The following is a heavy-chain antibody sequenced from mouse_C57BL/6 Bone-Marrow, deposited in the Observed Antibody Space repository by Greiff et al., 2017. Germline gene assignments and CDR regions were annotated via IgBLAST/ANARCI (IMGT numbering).Heavy chain of an antibody. V-gene: IGHV1-26*01. Sequence: EVKLQQSGPELVKPGASVKISCKASGYTFTDYYMNWVKQSHGKSLEWIGDINPNNGGTSYNQKFKGKATLTVEKSSSTAYMELRSLTSEDSAVYYCARGGSNYYFYYWGQGTTLTVSS. D-gene: IGHD2-5*01. J-gene: IGHJ2*01. CDR1: GYTFTDYY. CDR2: INPNNGGT. CDR3: ARGGSNYYFYY.